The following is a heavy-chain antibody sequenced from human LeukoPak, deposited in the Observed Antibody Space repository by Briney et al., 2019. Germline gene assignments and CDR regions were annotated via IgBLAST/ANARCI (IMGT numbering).Heavy chain of an antibody. V-gene: IGHV1-3*01. J-gene: IGHJ6*02. CDR2: INAGNGNT. CDR3: ARFDDYGDLYGMDV. CDR1: GYTFTSYA. D-gene: IGHD4-17*01. Sequence: ASVKVSCKASGYTFTSYAMHWVRQAPGQRLEWMGWINAGNGNTKYSQKFQGRVTITRDTSASTAYMGLSSLRSEDTAVYYCARFDDYGDLYGMDVWGQGTTVTVSS.